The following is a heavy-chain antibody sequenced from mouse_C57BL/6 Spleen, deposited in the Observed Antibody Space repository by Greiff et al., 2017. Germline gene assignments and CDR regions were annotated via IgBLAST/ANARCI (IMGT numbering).Heavy chain of an antibody. J-gene: IGHJ4*01. CDR3: ARRESKSYYAMDY. D-gene: IGHD2-5*01. CDR2: IYPSDSET. CDR1: GYTFTSYW. Sequence: QVQLQQPGAELVRPGSSVKLSCKASGYTFTSYWMDWVKQRPGQGLEWIGNIYPSDSETHYNQKFKDKATLTVDKSSSTAYMQLSSLTSEDSAVYYCARRESKSYYAMDYGGQGTSVTVSS. V-gene: IGHV1-61*01.